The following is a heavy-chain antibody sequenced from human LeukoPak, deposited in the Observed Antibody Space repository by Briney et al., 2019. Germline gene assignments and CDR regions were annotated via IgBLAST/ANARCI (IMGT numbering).Heavy chain of an antibody. CDR1: GFTFDDYG. J-gene: IGHJ4*02. CDR2: INWNGGST. CDR3: AREGARGYCSSTSCYPDY. D-gene: IGHD2-2*01. V-gene: IGHV3-20*04. Sequence: GSLRLSCAASGFTFDDYGMSWVRQAPGKGLEWVSGINWNGGSTGYADSVKGRFTISRDNAKNSLYLQMNSLRAEDTALYYCAREGARGYCSSTSCYPDYWGQGTLVTVSS.